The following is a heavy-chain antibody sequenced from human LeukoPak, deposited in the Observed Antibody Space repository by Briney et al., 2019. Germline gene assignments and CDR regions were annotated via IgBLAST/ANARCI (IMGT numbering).Heavy chain of an antibody. CDR2: IVVGSGNT. CDR1: GFTFTSSA. D-gene: IGHD2-15*01. CDR3: AAMYCSGGSCYGEFDP. V-gene: IGHV1-58*02. J-gene: IGHJ5*02. Sequence: GTSVKVSCKASGFTFTSSAMQWVRQARGQRLEWRGWIVVGSGNTNYAQKFQERVTITRDMSTSTAYMELSSLRSEDTAVYYCAAMYCSGGSCYGEFDPWGQGTLVTVSS.